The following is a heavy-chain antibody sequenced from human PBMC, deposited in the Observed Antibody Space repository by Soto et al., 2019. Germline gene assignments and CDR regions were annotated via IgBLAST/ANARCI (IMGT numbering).Heavy chain of an antibody. CDR3: ARIYSYGQKFDY. J-gene: IGHJ4*02. CDR1: GFTFSSYS. V-gene: IGHV3-21*01. Sequence: PGGSLILSCAASGFTFSSYSMNWVRQAPGKGLEWVSSISSSSSYIYYADSVKGRFTISRDNAKNSLYLQMNSLRAEDTAVYYCARIYSYGQKFDYWGQGTLVTVSS. D-gene: IGHD5-18*01. CDR2: ISSSSSYI.